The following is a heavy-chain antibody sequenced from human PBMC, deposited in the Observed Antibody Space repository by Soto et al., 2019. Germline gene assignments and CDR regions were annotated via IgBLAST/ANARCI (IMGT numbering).Heavy chain of an antibody. J-gene: IGHJ4*02. CDR3: ARGADDYGDRVDY. D-gene: IGHD4-17*01. Sequence: EVQLVETGGGLIQPGGSLRLSCAASGFIVSNNYMSWVRQAPGKGLEWVSILHSGGSSYYADSVRGRFTISRVNSQNTLYLQMNNLRAEDTAVYYCARGADDYGDRVDYWGQGTLVTVSS. V-gene: IGHV3-53*02. CDR2: LHSGGSS. CDR1: GFIVSNNY.